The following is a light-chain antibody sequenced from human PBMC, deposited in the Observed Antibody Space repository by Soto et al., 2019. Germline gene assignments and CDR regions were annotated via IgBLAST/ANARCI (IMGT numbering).Light chain of an antibody. Sequence: QSVLTQPASVSGSPGQSITISCTGTSSDVGGYNYVSWYQQHPGKAPKFLIYEVSNRPSGVSNRFSGSKSGNTASLTISGLQAEDEADYYCSSYTSSSTYVCGTGTKVTVL. CDR2: EVS. CDR3: SSYTSSSTYV. CDR1: SSDVGGYNY. V-gene: IGLV2-14*01. J-gene: IGLJ1*01.